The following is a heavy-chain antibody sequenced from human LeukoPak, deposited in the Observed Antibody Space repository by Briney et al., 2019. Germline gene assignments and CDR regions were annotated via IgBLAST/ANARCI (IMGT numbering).Heavy chain of an antibody. CDR3: AKDRGSRKYFDH. J-gene: IGHJ4*02. D-gene: IGHD3-10*01. Sequence: GGSLRLSCAASGFTFSSYGMHWVRQAPGKGLEWVAVIWYDGSNKYYADSVKGRFTISRDNSKNTLYLQMNSLRAEDTAVYYCAKDRGSRKYFDHWGQGTLVTVSS. V-gene: IGHV3-33*06. CDR1: GFTFSSYG. CDR2: IWYDGSNK.